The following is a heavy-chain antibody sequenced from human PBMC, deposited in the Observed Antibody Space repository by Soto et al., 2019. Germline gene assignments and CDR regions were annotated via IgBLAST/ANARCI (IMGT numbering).Heavy chain of an antibody. CDR1: GFTVSSHY. CDR3: AKDQVVSMDY. CDR2: IYSGGTT. D-gene: IGHD2-2*01. Sequence: PGGSLRLSCAASGFTVSSHYMSWVRQAPGKGLEWVSVIYSGGTTSYADSVKGRFTISRDDSKNTLYLQMNSLRAEDTAVYYCAKDQVVSMDYWGQGTLVTVSS. V-gene: IGHV3-66*01. J-gene: IGHJ4*02.